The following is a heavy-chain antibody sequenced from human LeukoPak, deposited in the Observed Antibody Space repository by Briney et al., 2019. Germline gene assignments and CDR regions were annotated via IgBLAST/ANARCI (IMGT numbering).Heavy chain of an antibody. D-gene: IGHD2-8*01. Sequence: GGSLRLSCAASGFTFSTYWMTWARQAPGKGLEWVANIKEDGSERYYADSVEGRFAISRDNAKNSLYLQMNSLRAEDTALYYCVRNNAMDVWSQGTTVIVSS. CDR3: VRNNAMDV. CDR1: GFTFSTYW. CDR2: IKEDGSER. V-gene: IGHV3-7*03. J-gene: IGHJ6*02.